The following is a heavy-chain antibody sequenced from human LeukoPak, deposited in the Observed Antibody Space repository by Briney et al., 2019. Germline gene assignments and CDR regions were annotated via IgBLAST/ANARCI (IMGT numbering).Heavy chain of an antibody. Sequence: GGSLRLSCAASGFTFSSYSMNWVRQAPGKGLEWVSSISSSSYIYYADSVKGRFTISRDNAKNSLYLQMNSLRAEDTAVYYCARDIAITMVRGVIGYWGQGTLVTVSS. J-gene: IGHJ4*02. V-gene: IGHV3-21*01. D-gene: IGHD3-10*01. CDR3: ARDIAITMVRGVIGY. CDR1: GFTFSSYS. CDR2: ISSSSYI.